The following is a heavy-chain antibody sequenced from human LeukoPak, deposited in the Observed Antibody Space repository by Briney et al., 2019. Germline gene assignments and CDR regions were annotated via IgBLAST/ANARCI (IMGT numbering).Heavy chain of an antibody. CDR1: GGSFSGYY. CDR3: ARGLCSGGSCYHAAGYYGMDV. V-gene: IGHV4-34*01. Sequence: ASETLSLTCAVYGGSFSGYYWSWIRQPPGKGLEWIGEINHSGSTNYNPSLKSRVTISVDTSKNQFSLKLSSVTAADTAAYYCARGLCSGGSCYHAAGYYGMDVWGQGTTVTVSS. J-gene: IGHJ6*02. D-gene: IGHD2-15*01. CDR2: INHSGST.